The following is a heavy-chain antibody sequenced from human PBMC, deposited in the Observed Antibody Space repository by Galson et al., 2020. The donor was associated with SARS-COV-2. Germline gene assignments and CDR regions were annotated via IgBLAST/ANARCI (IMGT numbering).Heavy chain of an antibody. D-gene: IGHD2-8*01. CDR3: VKVGVPQERIVLMVYAIDYYYGMDV. V-gene: IGHV3-43*02. CDR1: GFTFDDYA. J-gene: IGHJ6*02. Sequence: QTGGSLRLSCAASGFTFDDYAMHWVRQAPGKGLEWVSLISGDGGSTYYADSVKGRFTISRDNSKNSLYLQMNSLRTEDTALYYCVKVGVPQERIVLMVYAIDYYYGMDVWGQGTTVTVSS. CDR2: ISGDGGST.